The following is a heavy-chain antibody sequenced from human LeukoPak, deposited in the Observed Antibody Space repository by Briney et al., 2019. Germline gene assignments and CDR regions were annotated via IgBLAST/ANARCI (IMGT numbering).Heavy chain of an antibody. CDR3: ARGGYDSSGLPEYYFDY. V-gene: IGHV1-8*01. J-gene: IGHJ4*02. D-gene: IGHD3-22*01. Sequence: ASVKVSCKASGYTFTSYDINWVRQATGQGLEGMGWMNPNSCNTSYAQKFQGRVTMTRNTSISTAYMELSSLRSEDTAVYYCARGGYDSSGLPEYYFDYWGQGTLVTVSS. CDR2: MNPNSCNT. CDR1: GYTFTSYD.